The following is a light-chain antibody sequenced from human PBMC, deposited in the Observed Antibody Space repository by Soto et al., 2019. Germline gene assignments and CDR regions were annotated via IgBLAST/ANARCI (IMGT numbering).Light chain of an antibody. CDR3: HQYDTSPLT. V-gene: IGKV3-20*01. CDR1: QSVSSSY. J-gene: IGKJ4*01. Sequence: EIVLTQSPGTLSLSPGERATLSCRASQSVSSSYLAWYQQKPGQAPRLLIDGASSRATGIPDRFSGSGSGTDVTLTISRLEPEDFAVYYCHQYDTSPLTFGGGTKVEI. CDR2: GAS.